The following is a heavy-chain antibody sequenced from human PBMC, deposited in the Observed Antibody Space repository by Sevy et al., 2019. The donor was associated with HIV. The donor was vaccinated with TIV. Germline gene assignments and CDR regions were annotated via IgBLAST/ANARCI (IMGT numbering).Heavy chain of an antibody. V-gene: IGHV1-8*01. D-gene: IGHD5-18*01. CDR1: GYTFTSYD. CDR3: ARGGGYSSIGGSYYGMGV. J-gene: IGHJ6*02. Sequence: ASVKVSCKASGYTFTSYDINCVRQATGRGREWMGWMNPNSGNTGYAQKFQGRVTMTRNTSISTAYVERSSLRYEDTAVYYCARGGGYSSIGGSYYGMGVWGQGTTVTVSS. CDR2: MNPNSGNT.